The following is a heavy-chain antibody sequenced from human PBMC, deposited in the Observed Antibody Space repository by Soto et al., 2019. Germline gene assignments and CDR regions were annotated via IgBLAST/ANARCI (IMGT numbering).Heavy chain of an antibody. CDR1: GGTFSSYT. V-gene: IGHV1-69*02. CDR2: IIPILGIA. J-gene: IGHJ6*02. CDR3: ARAFGEDYSGMDV. D-gene: IGHD3-10*01. Sequence: QVQLVQSGAEVKKPGSSVKVSCKASGGTFSSYTISWVRQAPGQGLEWMGRIIPILGIADYARKFQGRVTITADKSTSTADMELSSVRSEVTAVYYWARAFGEDYSGMDVWGQGTPVTVSS.